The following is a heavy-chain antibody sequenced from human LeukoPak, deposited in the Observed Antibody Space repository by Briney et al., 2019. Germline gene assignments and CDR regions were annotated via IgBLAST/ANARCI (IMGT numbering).Heavy chain of an antibody. J-gene: IGHJ4*02. CDR2: INHSGST. D-gene: IGHD1-26*01. CDR1: GGSFSCYY. Sequence: SETLSLSCAVYGGSFSCYYWSWIRQPPGKGLEWIGEINHSGSTNYNPSLKSRVTISVDTSKNQFSLKLSSVTAADTAVYYCARGPGAIDYWGQGTLGTVSS. V-gene: IGHV4-34*01. CDR3: ARGPGAIDY.